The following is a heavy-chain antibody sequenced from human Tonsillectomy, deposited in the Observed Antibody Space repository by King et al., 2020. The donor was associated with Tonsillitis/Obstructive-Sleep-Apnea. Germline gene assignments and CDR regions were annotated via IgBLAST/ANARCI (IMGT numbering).Heavy chain of an antibody. V-gene: IGHV4-31*03. J-gene: IGHJ6*02. CDR3: ARDRGEPHYAFCASTNYPYGMDV. D-gene: IGHD3-3*01. CDR2: IYYSGST. CDR1: GGSINSGGYY. Sequence: QLQESGPGLVKASQTLSLTCTVSGGSINSGGYYWSWIRQHPGKGLEWIGYIYYSGSTYYNPSLKSRVTISVDTSKNQFSLKLSSVTAADTAVYYCARDRGEPHYAFCASTNYPYGMDVWGQGTTATAS.